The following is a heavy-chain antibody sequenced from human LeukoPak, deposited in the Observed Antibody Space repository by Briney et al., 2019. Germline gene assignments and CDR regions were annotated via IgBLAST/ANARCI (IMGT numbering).Heavy chain of an antibody. D-gene: IGHD3-3*02. Sequence: SETLSLTCTVSGGPISSYYWNWIRQPAGKGLEWIGRIYTSGSTNYNPSLKSRLTMSVDTSKNQFSLNLSSVTAADTAMYYCAREGIFTEDAFDMWGQGTMVTVSS. CDR3: AREGIFTEDAFDM. J-gene: IGHJ3*02. CDR2: IYTSGST. V-gene: IGHV4-4*07. CDR1: GGPISSYY.